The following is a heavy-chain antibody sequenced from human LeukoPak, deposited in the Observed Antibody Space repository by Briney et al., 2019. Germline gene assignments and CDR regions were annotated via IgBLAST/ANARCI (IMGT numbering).Heavy chain of an antibody. V-gene: IGHV1-18*04. CDR2: ISAYNGNT. Sequence: ASVTVSCKATGYTFTGYYMHWVRQSPGQGLEWMGWISAYNGNTNYAQKLQGRVTMTTDTSTSTAYMELRSLRSDDTAVYYCARDPGSYCDYWGQGTLVTVSS. J-gene: IGHJ4*02. CDR1: GYTFTGYY. D-gene: IGHD3-10*01. CDR3: ARDPGSYCDY.